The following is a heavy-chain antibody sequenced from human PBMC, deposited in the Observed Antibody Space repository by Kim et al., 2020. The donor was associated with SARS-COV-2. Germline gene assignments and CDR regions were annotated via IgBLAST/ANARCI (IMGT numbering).Heavy chain of an antibody. Sequence: ATDYTVSVQGRFTVSRDDSKNTAYLQMNGLKTEDTAVYYCATYTDYFFNYWGQGILVTVSS. J-gene: IGHJ4*02. CDR2: AT. V-gene: IGHV3-73*01. D-gene: IGHD4-17*01. CDR3: ATYTDYFFNY.